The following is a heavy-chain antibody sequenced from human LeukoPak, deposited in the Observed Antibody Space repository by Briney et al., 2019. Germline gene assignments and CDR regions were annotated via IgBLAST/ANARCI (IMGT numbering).Heavy chain of an antibody. CDR1: GYTFTDYY. J-gene: IGHJ4*02. CDR2: INPNSGGT. CDR3: ARDLMTTLRSPFDY. D-gene: IGHD4-11*01. V-gene: IGHV1-2*02. Sequence: GASVKVSCKASGYTFTDYYMHWVRQAPGQGLEWMGWINPNSGGTSYAQNFQARVTMTRDTSISTAYMEVSRLTSDDAAVFYCARDLMTTLRSPFDYWGQGTLVTVSS.